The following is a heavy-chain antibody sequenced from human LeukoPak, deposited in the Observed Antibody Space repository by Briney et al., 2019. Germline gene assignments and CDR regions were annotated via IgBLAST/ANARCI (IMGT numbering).Heavy chain of an antibody. CDR1: GGSISSYY. V-gene: IGHV4-4*07. J-gene: IGHJ6*03. Sequence: PSETLSLTCTVSGGSISSYYWSWIRQPAGKGLEWIGRIYTSGSTNYNPSLKSRVTMSVDTSKNQFSLKLSSVTAADTAVYYCARDTAMVSWRHYYYMDVWGKGTTVTISS. CDR2: IYTSGST. D-gene: IGHD5-18*01. CDR3: ARDTAMVSWRHYYYMDV.